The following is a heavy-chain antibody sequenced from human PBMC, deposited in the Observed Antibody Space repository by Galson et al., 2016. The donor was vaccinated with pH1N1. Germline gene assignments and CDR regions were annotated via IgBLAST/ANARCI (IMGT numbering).Heavy chain of an antibody. J-gene: IGHJ4*02. CDR3: ARARKITRQTFWATADALRGGSGRFDY. CDR2: INHSGSA. CDR1: GGSFSDSS. Sequence: SETLSLTCAVYGGSFSDSSWGWIRQPPGKGLEWIGEINHSGSASYNASLKSRVTISIDTSKSQFSLNLNSVTAADTAVYYGARARKITRQTFWATADALRGGSGRFDYWGQGTLVTVSS. D-gene: IGHD3-10*01. V-gene: IGHV4-34*01.